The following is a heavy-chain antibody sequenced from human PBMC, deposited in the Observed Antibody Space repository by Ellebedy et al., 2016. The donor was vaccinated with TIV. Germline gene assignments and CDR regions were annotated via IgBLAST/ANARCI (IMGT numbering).Heavy chain of an antibody. CDR3: ARGSGRYREYFQD. CDR2: ISYDGNDK. D-gene: IGHD1-26*01. J-gene: IGHJ1*01. CDR1: GLTFSSYT. Sequence: GESLKISCAASGLTFSSYTMRRVRQAPGKGLEWVAVISYDGNDKYYADSVKGRFTISRDDSKNTLYLQMKSLRPEDTAAYNCARGSGRYREYFQDWGQGTLVTVSA. V-gene: IGHV3-30-3*01.